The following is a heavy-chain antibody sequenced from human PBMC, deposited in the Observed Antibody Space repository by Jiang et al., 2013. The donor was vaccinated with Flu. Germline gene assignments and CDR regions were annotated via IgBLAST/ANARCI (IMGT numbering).Heavy chain of an antibody. Sequence: KVSCKASGYSFTDYYIHWVRQVPGQGLEWMGRITAYTGGTNSAQKFQGRVTMTRDTSISTAYMELSRLRSDDTAVYYCARGDHKDQWLMKYNMDVWGQGTTVTVSS. D-gene: IGHD6-19*01. CDR2: ITAYTGGT. V-gene: IGHV1-2*06. CDR1: GYSFTDYY. CDR3: ARGDHKDQWLMKYNMDV. J-gene: IGHJ6*02.